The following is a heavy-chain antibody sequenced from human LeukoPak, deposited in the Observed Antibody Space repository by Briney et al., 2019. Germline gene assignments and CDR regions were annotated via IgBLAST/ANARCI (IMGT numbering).Heavy chain of an antibody. V-gene: IGHV4-61*01. CDR1: GGSISSGSYY. CDR3: ARGRSSMVRGYYYYYMDV. D-gene: IGHD3-10*01. J-gene: IGHJ6*03. Sequence: PSQTLSLTCTVSGGSISSGSYYWSWIRQPPGKGLEWIGYIYYSGSTNYNPSLKSRVTISVDTSQNQFSLKLSPVTAADTAVYYCARGRSSMVRGYYYYYMDVWGKGTTVTISS. CDR2: IYYSGST.